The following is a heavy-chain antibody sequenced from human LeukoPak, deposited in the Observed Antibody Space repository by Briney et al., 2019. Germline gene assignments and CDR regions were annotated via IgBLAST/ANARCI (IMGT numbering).Heavy chain of an antibody. Sequence: GGSLRLSCVVCGFTFSTYWMSWVRQAPGKVVECVATIKQDGSVKNYGDAVQGRFTISGDNAKNSLYLQMHSLRVEDTALYYGAASVYSGREFAYWGQGTLVTVSS. V-gene: IGHV3-7*01. CDR1: GFTFSTYW. J-gene: IGHJ4*02. CDR3: AASVYSGREFAY. CDR2: IKQDGSVK. D-gene: IGHD1-26*01.